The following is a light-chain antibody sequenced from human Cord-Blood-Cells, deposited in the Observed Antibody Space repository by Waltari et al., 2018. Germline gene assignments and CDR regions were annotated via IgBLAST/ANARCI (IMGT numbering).Light chain of an antibody. CDR3: QQRSNWPKT. CDR2: DAS. Sequence: EVVFAQSPATLSLSAGERATLACRTSQSVSSYLAGYQQKPGQAPRLLIYDASNRATGIPARFSGSGSGTDFTLTISSLEPEDFAVYYCQQRSNWPKTFGQGTKVEIK. CDR1: QSVSSY. J-gene: IGKJ1*01. V-gene: IGKV3-11*01.